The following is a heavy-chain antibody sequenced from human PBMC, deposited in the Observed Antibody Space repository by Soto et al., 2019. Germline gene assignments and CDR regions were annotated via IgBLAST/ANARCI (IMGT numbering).Heavy chain of an antibody. CDR3: AREGVAPYYYYGIDV. J-gene: IGHJ6*02. CDR1: GYTFTRSG. D-gene: IGHD5-12*01. V-gene: IGHV1-18*01. CDR2: ISTYNGDT. Sequence: GASVKVSCKASGYTFTRSGISWVRQAPGQGLEWMGWISTYNGDTNYAQTFQGRVTMTTDTSTSTVHMEVRSLRSDDTVVYYCAREGVAPYYYYGIDVWGQGTPVTVSS.